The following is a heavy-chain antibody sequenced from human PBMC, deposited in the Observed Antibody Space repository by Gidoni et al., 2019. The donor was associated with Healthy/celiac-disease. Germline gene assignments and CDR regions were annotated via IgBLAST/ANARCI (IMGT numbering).Heavy chain of an antibody. CDR2: ISSSSSTI. CDR3: ARAPEEAYYGMDV. Sequence: EVQLVESGGGLVQPGGSLRLSCAASGFPFSSYSMNWVRQAPGKGLEWVSYISSSSSTIYYAGSVKGRFTISRDNAKNSLYLQMNSLRAEDTAVYYCARAPEEAYYGMDVWGQGTTVTVSS. J-gene: IGHJ6*02. CDR1: GFPFSSYS. V-gene: IGHV3-48*04.